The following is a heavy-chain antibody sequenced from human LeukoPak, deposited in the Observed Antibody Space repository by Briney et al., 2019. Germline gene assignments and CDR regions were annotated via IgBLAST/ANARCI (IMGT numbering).Heavy chain of an antibody. Sequence: PGGSLRLSCAASGLTFSSYWMSWARQAPGKGLECVANIKQDGSEKYYVDSVKGRFTISRDNAKNSLYLQMNSLRAEDTAVYYCTRTRTAFDFWGQGTMVTVSS. J-gene: IGHJ3*01. V-gene: IGHV3-7*03. CDR1: GLTFSSYW. CDR2: IKQDGSEK. CDR3: TRTRTAFDF.